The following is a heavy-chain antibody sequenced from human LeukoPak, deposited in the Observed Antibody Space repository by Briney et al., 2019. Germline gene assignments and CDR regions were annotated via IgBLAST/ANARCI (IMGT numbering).Heavy chain of an antibody. CDR3: AGNLCGGDCYPFDC. CDR1: GGSISSYY. CDR2: IYYSGST. V-gene: IGHV4-59*04. Sequence: SETLSLTCTVSGGSISSYYWSWIRQPPGKGLEWIGYIYYSGSTYYNPSLKSRVTISVDTSKNQFSLKLSSVTAADTAVYYCAGNLCGGDCYPFDCWGQGILVTVSS. D-gene: IGHD2-21*01. J-gene: IGHJ4*02.